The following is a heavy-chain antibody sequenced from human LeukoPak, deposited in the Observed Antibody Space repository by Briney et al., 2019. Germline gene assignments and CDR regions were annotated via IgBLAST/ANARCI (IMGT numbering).Heavy chain of an antibody. CDR3: ARAPDWGNWFDP. CDR1: GGSFSGYY. J-gene: IGHJ5*02. Sequence: SETLSLTCAVYGGSFSGYYWSWIRQPPGKGLEWIGEINHSGSTNYNPSLKSRVTISVDTSKNQFSLKLSSVTAADTAVYYCARAPDWGNWFDPWGQGTLDTVSS. V-gene: IGHV4-34*01. CDR2: INHSGST. D-gene: IGHD7-27*01.